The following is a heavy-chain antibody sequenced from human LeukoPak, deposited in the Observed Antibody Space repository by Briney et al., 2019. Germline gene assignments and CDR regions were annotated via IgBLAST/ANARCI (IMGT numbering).Heavy chain of an antibody. CDR2: IYYSGST. V-gene: IGHV4-39*01. D-gene: IGHD4-17*01. Sequence: SETLSLTCTVSGGSISSSSYYWGWIRQPPRKGLEWIGSIYYSGSTYYNPSLKSRVTISVDTSKNQFSLKLSSVTAADTAVYYCARFLHGTAGRTDYGDILDYWGQGTLVTVSS. CDR3: ARFLHGTAGRTDYGDILDY. J-gene: IGHJ4*02. CDR1: GGSISSSSYY.